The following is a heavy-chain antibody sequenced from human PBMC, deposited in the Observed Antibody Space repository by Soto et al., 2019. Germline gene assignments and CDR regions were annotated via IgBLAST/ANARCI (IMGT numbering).Heavy chain of an antibody. J-gene: IGHJ4*02. V-gene: IGHV3-48*03. CDR1: GFTFSSYE. CDR2: ISRSSNTI. CDR3: ARAENDGDYFDY. D-gene: IGHD1-1*01. Sequence: PGGSLRLSCAASGFTFSSYEMNWVRQAPGKGLEWVSYISRSSNTIYYIESVEGRFTISRDNAKSSLFLQMDSLRAEDTAVYYCARAENDGDYFDYWGQGTLVTVSS.